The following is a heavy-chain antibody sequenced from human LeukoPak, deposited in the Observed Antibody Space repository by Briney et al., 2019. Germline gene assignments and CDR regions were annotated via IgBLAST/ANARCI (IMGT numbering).Heavy chain of an antibody. D-gene: IGHD3-3*01. CDR1: GGSFSGYY. CDR3: ATGRRITRFRSPQNAFDI. Sequence: SETPSLTCAVYGGSFSGYYWSWLRQPPGKGLEWIGEINHSGSTNYNPSLKSRVTISVDTSKNQFSLKLSSVTAADTAVYYCATGRRITRFRSPQNAFDIWGQGTMVTVSS. CDR2: INHSGST. J-gene: IGHJ3*02. V-gene: IGHV4-34*01.